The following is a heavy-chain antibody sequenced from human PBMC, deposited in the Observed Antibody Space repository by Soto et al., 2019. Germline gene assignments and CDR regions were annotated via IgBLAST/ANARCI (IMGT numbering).Heavy chain of an antibody. CDR2: ISSNSAYI. J-gene: IGHJ4*02. V-gene: IGHV3-21*06. CDR3: ARESEDLTSNFDY. CDR1: GFTFRSFT. Sequence: GGSLRLSCAASGFTFRSFTMNWVRQAPGKGLEWVSTISSNSAYIYYTDALRGRFTISRDNAKNSLYLEMNSLRAEDTAVYYCARESEDLTSNFDYWGQGTLVTVSS.